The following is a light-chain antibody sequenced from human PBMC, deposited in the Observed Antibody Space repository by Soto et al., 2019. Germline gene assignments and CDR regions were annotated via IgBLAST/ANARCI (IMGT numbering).Light chain of an antibody. Sequence: IVLTQSPGTLSLSPGERATLSCRASQTISSSSLAWYQQKGGQAPRLLIYGASSRATGIPDRFSGSGSGTDFTLTISRLEPDDLAVYYCQQYGSSSTFGQGTRLEIK. CDR3: QQYGSSST. CDR2: GAS. CDR1: QTISSSS. V-gene: IGKV3-20*01. J-gene: IGKJ5*01.